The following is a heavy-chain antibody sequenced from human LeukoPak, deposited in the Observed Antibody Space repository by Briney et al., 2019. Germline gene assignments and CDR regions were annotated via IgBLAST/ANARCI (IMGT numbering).Heavy chain of an antibody. V-gene: IGHV4-39*01. Sequence: SETLSLTCTVSGGSISRSSYYWGWIRQPPGKGLEWIGSIYYSGSTYYNPSLKSRVTISVDTSKNQFSLKLSSVTAADTAVYYCARHGDSSSWYLTPFDYWGQGTLVTVSS. J-gene: IGHJ4*02. CDR2: IYYSGST. D-gene: IGHD6-13*01. CDR3: ARHGDSSSWYLTPFDY. CDR1: GGSISRSSYY.